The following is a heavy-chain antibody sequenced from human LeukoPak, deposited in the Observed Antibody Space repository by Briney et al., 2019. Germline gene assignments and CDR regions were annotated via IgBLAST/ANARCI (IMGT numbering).Heavy chain of an antibody. CDR3: ARIRDGYNDAYDI. Sequence: ASVKVSCTASGYTFTSYDINWVRQATGQGLEWMGWMNPNSGNTGYAQNFQGRVTMTRDTSTSTVYMELSSLRSEDTAIYYCARIRDGYNDAYDIWGQGTVVTVPS. CDR2: MNPNSGNT. CDR1: GYTFTSYD. D-gene: IGHD5-24*01. V-gene: IGHV1-8*02. J-gene: IGHJ3*02.